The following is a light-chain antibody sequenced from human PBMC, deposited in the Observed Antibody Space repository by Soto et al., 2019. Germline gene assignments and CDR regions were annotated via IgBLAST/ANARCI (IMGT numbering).Light chain of an antibody. J-gene: IGKJ1*01. CDR2: KAS. CDR3: QQYNDYPWT. Sequence: DIQMTQSPSTLSASVGDRVTITCRASQSISSWLAWYQQKPGKAPKLLIYKASSLESGVPSRFGGSGSWTEFTLTISSLQPDYFATYYCQQYNDYPWTFGQGTKVEIK. V-gene: IGKV1-5*03. CDR1: QSISSW.